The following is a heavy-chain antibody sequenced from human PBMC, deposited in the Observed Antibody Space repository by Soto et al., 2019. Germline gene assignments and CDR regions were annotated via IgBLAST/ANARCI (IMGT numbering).Heavy chain of an antibody. D-gene: IGHD2-15*01. CDR2: IYHSGST. CDR1: GGSISSSNW. V-gene: IGHV4-4*02. CDR3: ARVGIVVVVAATNWYFDL. J-gene: IGHJ2*01. Sequence: QVQLQESGPGLVKPSGTLSLTCAVSGGSISSSNWWSWVRQPPGKGLEWIGEIYHSGSTNYNPSPKSRVTISVDKSKNQFSLKLSSVTAADTAVYYCARVGIVVVVAATNWYFDLWGRGTLVTVSS.